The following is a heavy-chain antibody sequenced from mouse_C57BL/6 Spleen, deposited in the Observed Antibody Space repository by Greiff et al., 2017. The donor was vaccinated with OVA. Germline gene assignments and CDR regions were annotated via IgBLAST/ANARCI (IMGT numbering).Heavy chain of an antibody. Sequence: VQLQQPGAELVMPGASVKLSCKASGYTFTSYWMHWVKQRPGQGLEWIGEIDPSDSYTNYNQTFKGKSTLTVDKSSSTAYMHLSSLTSEYSAVYYGAKSRHRDYFDYWGQGTTLTVSS. V-gene: IGHV1-69*01. CDR2: IDPSDSYT. CDR1: GYTFTSYW. J-gene: IGHJ2*01. CDR3: AKSRHRDYFDY.